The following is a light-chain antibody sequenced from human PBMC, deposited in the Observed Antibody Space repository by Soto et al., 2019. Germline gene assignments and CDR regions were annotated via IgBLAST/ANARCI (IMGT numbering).Light chain of an antibody. CDR2: GAS. CDR3: QQYNNWPRT. Sequence: ELVMTQSPATLSVSSGESATLXXRASQSVSSNLAWYQQKPGQAPRLXIYGASTRATGTPARFSGSGSGTEFTLTISSLQSEDFAVYYCQQYNNWPRTFGQGTKVDIK. V-gene: IGKV3-15*01. J-gene: IGKJ1*01. CDR1: QSVSSN.